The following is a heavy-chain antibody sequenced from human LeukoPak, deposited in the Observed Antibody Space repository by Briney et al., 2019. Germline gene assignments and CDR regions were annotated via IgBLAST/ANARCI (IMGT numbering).Heavy chain of an antibody. D-gene: IGHD1-26*01. Sequence: GGSRSPSCAASGFTFSSYSMNWVRQAPGKGLEWVSSISSSSSYIYYADSVKGRFTISRDNAKNSLYLQMNSLRAEDTAVYYCARDGVGATPFDYWGQGTLVTVSS. CDR3: ARDGVGATPFDY. J-gene: IGHJ4*02. CDR1: GFTFSSYS. V-gene: IGHV3-21*01. CDR2: ISSSSSYI.